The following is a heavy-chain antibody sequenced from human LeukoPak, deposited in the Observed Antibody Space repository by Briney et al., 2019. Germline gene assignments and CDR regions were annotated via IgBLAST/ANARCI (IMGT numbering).Heavy chain of an antibody. CDR3: ARLMSVAGTGAFDI. CDR2: IYSGGTR. V-gene: IGHV3-66*01. J-gene: IGHJ3*02. CDR1: AFTVSSNY. Sequence: GGSLRLSCAASAFTVSSNYMTWVRQAPGKGLEWVSVIYSGGTRYYADSVTGRFTISRDNSKNTLYLQMNTLRAEDTAVYYCARLMSVAGTGAFDIWGQGTMVTVSS. D-gene: IGHD6-19*01.